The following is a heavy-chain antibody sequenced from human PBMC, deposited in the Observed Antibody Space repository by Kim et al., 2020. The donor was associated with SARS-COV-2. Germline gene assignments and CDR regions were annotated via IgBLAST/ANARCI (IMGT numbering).Heavy chain of an antibody. D-gene: IGHD6-19*01. CDR3: AKSASPRVGAWYFDS. J-gene: IGHJ4*02. CDR1: GDSIKSHY. V-gene: IGHV4-59*11. Sequence: SETLSLTCAVTGDSIKSHYWSWIRQPPGGRLEWIGNVSSSGSATYTPSLKSRVTISIDTSENHSLLILTSVTPVDTAVYYCAKSASPRVGAWYFDSWGPG. CDR2: VSSSGSA.